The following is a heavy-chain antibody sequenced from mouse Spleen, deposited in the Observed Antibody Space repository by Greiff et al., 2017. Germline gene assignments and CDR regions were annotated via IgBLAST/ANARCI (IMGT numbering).Heavy chain of an antibody. Sequence: VQLQQSGAELVRPGASVKLSCTASGFNIKDYYMHWVKQRPEQGLEWIGRIDPEDGDTEYAPKFQGKATMTADTSSNTAYLQLSSLTSEDTAVYYCTRVYYGSSYAMDYWGQGTSVTVSS. CDR1: GFNIKDYY. J-gene: IGHJ4*01. CDR2: IDPEDGDT. CDR3: TRVYYGSSYAMDY. V-gene: IGHV14-1*01. D-gene: IGHD1-1*01.